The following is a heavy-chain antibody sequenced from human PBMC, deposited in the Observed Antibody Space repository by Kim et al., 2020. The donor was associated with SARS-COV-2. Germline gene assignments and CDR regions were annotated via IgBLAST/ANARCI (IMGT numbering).Heavy chain of an antibody. CDR1: GGSISSYY. CDR3: ASLGYGSGSYDWFDP. D-gene: IGHD3-10*01. CDR2: IYYSGST. J-gene: IGHJ5*02. Sequence: SETLSLTCTVSGGSISSYYWSWIRQPPGKGLEWIGYIYYSGSTNYNPSLKSRVTISVDTSKNQFSLKLSSVTAADTAVYYCASLGYGSGSYDWFDPWGQGTLVTVSS. V-gene: IGHV4-59*08.